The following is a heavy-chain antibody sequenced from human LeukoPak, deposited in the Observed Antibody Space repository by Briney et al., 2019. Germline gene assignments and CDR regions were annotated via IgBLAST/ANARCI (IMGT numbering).Heavy chain of an antibody. CDR2: ISYSGRT. J-gene: IGHJ4*02. V-gene: IGHV4-39*02. D-gene: IGHD1-26*01. Sequence: SETLSLTCTVSGGSISSGTYYWGWIRQSPGKGLEWIGSISYSGRTHYNPSLKSRVSISVDTSNNHFSLKLASVTAADTSVFYYARLVVVTDYFDYWGQGTLVTVSS. CDR3: ARLVVVTDYFDY. CDR1: GGSISSGTYY.